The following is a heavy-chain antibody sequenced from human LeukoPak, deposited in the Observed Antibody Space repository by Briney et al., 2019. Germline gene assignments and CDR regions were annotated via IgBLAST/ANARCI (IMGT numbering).Heavy chain of an antibody. D-gene: IGHD3-10*01. J-gene: IGHJ4*02. Sequence: GESLKISCKGSGYRFTSYWIRWVRQMPGQGLEWMEIIYPGDSDTRYSPSFQGQVTISADKSISTAYLQWSSLKASDTALYYCARADSGSYSFFDYWGQGTLVTVSS. CDR3: ARADSGSYSFFDY. V-gene: IGHV5-51*01. CDR1: GYRFTSYW. CDR2: IYPGDSDT.